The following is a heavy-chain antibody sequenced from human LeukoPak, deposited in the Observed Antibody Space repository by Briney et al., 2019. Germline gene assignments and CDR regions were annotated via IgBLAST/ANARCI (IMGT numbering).Heavy chain of an antibody. J-gene: IGHJ5*02. CDR3: ATDRGYCSGGRCYYWFDP. D-gene: IGHD2-15*01. V-gene: IGHV1-18*01. Sequence: ASVKVSCKASGYTFTRYSISWVRQAPGQGLEWMGWISGNNGNTNYAQKFQGRVTMTTDTSTSTAYMELRSLRSDDTAVYYCATDRGYCSGGRCYYWFDPWGQGTLVTVSS. CDR2: ISGNNGNT. CDR1: GYTFTRYS.